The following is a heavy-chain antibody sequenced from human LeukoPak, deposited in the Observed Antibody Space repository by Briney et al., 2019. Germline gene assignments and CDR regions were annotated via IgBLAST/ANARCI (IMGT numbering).Heavy chain of an antibody. V-gene: IGHV3-21*01. CDR2: ISSSSSYI. J-gene: IGHJ4*02. CDR1: GFTFSSYS. D-gene: IGHD5-18*01. CDR3: ARVGEYSYGLTFDY. Sequence: GGSPRLSCAASGFTFSSYSMNWVRQAPGKGLEWVSSISSSSSYIYYADSVKGRFTISRDNAKNSLYLQMNSLRAEDTAVYYCARVGEYSYGLTFDYWGQGTLVTVSS.